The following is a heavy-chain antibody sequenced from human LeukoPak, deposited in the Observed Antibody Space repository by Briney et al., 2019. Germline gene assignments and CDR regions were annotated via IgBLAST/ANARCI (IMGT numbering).Heavy chain of an antibody. CDR2: INWNGGTT. Sequence: GGSLRLSCAASGFTFDDYGMSWVRQAPGKGLEWVSCINWNGGTTGYADSVKGRFTTYRDNAKNKMYLQMNSLRAEDTAVYYCASTLMTTGYYFDYWGQGTLVTVSS. CDR1: GFTFDDYG. V-gene: IGHV3-20*04. J-gene: IGHJ4*02. CDR3: ASTLMTTGYYFDY. D-gene: IGHD4-17*01.